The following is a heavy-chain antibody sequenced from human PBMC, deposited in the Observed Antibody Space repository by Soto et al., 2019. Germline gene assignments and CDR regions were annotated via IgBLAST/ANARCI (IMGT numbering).Heavy chain of an antibody. CDR1: GYSFSRYW. J-gene: IGHJ6*02. V-gene: IGHV5-51*01. CDR2: IYPGDSDT. Sequence: GESLKISCKGSGYSFSRYWIGWVLQMPGKGLEWMGIIYPGDSDTRYSPSFQGQVTISADKSISTAYLQWSSLKASDTAMYYCARSRRPDNYDILTGYFYPFDYYYGMDVWGQGTTVTVSS. D-gene: IGHD3-9*01. CDR3: ARSRRPDNYDILTGYFYPFDYYYGMDV.